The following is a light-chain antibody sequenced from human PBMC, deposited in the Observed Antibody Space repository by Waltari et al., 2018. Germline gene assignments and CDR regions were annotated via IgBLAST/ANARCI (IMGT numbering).Light chain of an antibody. Sequence: QSVLTQPPSASGTPGQRVTISCSGSSSNIGSNTVNWYQQLPGTAPKLLIYSNNQRPSVVPDRFSGSKSGTSASLAISGLQSEDEADYYCAAWDDSLNVLLFGGGTKLTVL. V-gene: IGLV1-44*01. CDR3: AAWDDSLNVLL. J-gene: IGLJ3*02. CDR2: SNN. CDR1: SSNIGSNT.